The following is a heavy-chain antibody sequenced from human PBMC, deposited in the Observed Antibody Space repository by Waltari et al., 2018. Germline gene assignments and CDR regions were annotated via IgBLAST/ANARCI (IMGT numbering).Heavy chain of an antibody. Sequence: QVQLVESGGGVVQPGRSLRLSCAASGFTFSSYAMHWVRQAPGKGLEWVAVISYDGSNKYYADSVKSRFTISRDNSKNTLYLQMNSLRAEDTAVYYCARDRYHLGEAYFDYWGQGTLVTVSS. CDR3: ARDRYHLGEAYFDY. CDR1: GFTFSSYA. D-gene: IGHD3-16*01. CDR2: ISYDGSNK. V-gene: IGHV3-30-3*01. J-gene: IGHJ4*02.